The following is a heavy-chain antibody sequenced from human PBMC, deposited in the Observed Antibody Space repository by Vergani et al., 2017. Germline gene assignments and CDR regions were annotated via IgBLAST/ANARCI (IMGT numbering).Heavy chain of an antibody. D-gene: IGHD5-12*01. CDR1: GFSFPGYA. J-gene: IGHJ4*02. V-gene: IGHV3-23*01. CDR2: VSGSSATP. Sequence: EVQLLESGGGLVQPGGSLRLSCEASGFSFPGYAMSWVRQAPGKGLEWVSSVSGSSATPYYADSVKGRFIISRDNSKNTLHLQMNSLRADDTAVYYCTKGSCGYTGYFVDYWGQGALATVSA. CDR3: TKGSCGYTGYFVDY.